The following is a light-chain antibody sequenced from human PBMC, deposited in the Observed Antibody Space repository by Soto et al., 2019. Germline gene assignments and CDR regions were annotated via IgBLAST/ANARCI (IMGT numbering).Light chain of an antibody. CDR1: QTVPSR. V-gene: IGKV3-15*01. CDR3: QQYNSYSPA. Sequence: EIVLTQSPATLSVSPGEGVTLSCRASQTVPSRIAWYQQKPGQAPRLLIYGASTRATGVPDRFSGTGSGTEFTLTISSLKSDDFATYYCQQYNSYSPAFGGGTKVEIK. CDR2: GAS. J-gene: IGKJ4*02.